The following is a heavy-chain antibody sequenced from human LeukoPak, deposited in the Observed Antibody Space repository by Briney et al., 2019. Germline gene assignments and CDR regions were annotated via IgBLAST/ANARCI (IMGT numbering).Heavy chain of an antibody. D-gene: IGHD3-22*01. CDR2: ISWNSGSI. J-gene: IGHJ4*02. Sequence: GGSLRLSCAGSGFVFDDYAMYWVRQAPGKGLEWVSGISWNSGSIGYADSVKGRFTISRDNAKNSLFLQMNSLRGEDTAFYYCAKAYYYDSSGYIDYWGQGTLVTVSS. V-gene: IGHV3-9*01. CDR3: AKAYYYDSSGYIDY. CDR1: GFVFDDYA.